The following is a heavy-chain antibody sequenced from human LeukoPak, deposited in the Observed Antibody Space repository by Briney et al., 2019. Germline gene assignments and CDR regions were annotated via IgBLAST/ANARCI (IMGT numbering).Heavy chain of an antibody. D-gene: IGHD3-10*01. CDR1: GGTFSSYA. CDR3: TRDGYYGSGTTPNWFDP. J-gene: IGHJ5*02. Sequence: SVKVSCKASGGTFSSYAISWVRQAPGQGLEWMGRIIPILGIANYAQKFQGRVTITADKSTSTAYMELSSLRSEDTAVYYCTRDGYYGSGTTPNWFDPWGQGTLVTVSS. V-gene: IGHV1-69*04. CDR2: IIPILGIA.